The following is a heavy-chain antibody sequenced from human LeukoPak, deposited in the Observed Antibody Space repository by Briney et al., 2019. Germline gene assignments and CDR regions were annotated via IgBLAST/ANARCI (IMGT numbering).Heavy chain of an antibody. CDR2: IYYSVST. D-gene: IGHD4-17*01. CDR3: ARESGGYGENGWYYYGMDV. CDR1: GGSISTYY. Sequence: SETLSLTCTVSGGSISTYYWSWIRQPPGKGLEWIGYIYYSVSTNYNPSLKSRVTISGDTSKNQFSLKLSSVTAADTAVYYCARESGGYGENGWYYYGMDVWGQGTTVTVSS. V-gene: IGHV4-59*01. J-gene: IGHJ6*02.